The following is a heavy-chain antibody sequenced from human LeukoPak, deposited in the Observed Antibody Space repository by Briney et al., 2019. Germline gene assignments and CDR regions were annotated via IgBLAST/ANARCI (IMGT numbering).Heavy chain of an antibody. D-gene: IGHD6-13*01. J-gene: IGHJ4*02. Sequence: PGGSLRLSCAASGFTFDDYAMHWVRHAPGKGLEWVSGISWNSGSIGHADSVKGRFTISRDNAKNSLYLQMNSLRAEDTALYYCAKGGRAAAGNIFDYWGQGTLVTVSS. V-gene: IGHV3-9*01. CDR2: ISWNSGSI. CDR3: AKGGRAAAGNIFDY. CDR1: GFTFDDYA.